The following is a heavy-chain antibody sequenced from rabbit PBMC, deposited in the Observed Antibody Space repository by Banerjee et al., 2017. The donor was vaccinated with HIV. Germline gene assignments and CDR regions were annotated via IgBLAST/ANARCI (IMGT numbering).Heavy chain of an antibody. CDR2: INTSSGNT. CDR3: ARDSAGREDFNL. CDR1: GFSFSNKYV. Sequence: QEQLVEYGGDLVKPEGSLTLTCTASGFSFSNKYVMCWVRQAPGKGLEWIGCINTSSGNTVYASWAIGRFTISKTSSTTVTLQLTSLTPADTATYFCARDSAGREDFNLWGPGTLVTVS. D-gene: IGHD4-2*01. V-gene: IGHV1S45*01. J-gene: IGHJ4*01.